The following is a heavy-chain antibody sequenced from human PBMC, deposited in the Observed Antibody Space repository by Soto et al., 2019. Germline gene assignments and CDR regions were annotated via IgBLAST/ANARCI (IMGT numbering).Heavy chain of an antibody. J-gene: IGHJ3*01. V-gene: IGHV3-53*01. D-gene: IGHD1-1*01. CDR1: GLTISGKKY. CDR2: LYDVDGS. Sequence: PGGSLRLSCAAFGLTISGKKYVAWVRQAPGKGLEWVSGLYDVDGSFYADSVRGRFTTSSDSSKTTVYLQMNDLRPDDTAVYYCATWHEREHAYDVWGQGXTVTV. CDR3: ATWHEREHAYDV.